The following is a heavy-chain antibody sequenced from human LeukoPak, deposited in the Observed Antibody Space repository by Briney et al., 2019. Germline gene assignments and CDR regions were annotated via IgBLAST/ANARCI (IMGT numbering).Heavy chain of an antibody. CDR3: ARDGEPFDY. Sequence: GGSLRLSCAASGFTFTNYWMHWVRQAPGKGLVWVSRINIDGSRTTYADSVKGRFTISRDNAKNTLYVQMNSLRDEDTAVYYCARDGEPFDYWGQGTLVTVSS. V-gene: IGHV3-74*01. CDR2: INIDGSRT. CDR1: GFTFTNYW. D-gene: IGHD1-26*01. J-gene: IGHJ4*02.